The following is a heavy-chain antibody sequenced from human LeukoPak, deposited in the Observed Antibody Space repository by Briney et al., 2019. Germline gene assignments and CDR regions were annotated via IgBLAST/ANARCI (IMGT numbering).Heavy chain of an antibody. CDR3: ARGGGGFITNWFDP. Sequence: SETLSLTCAVYGGSFSGYYWSWIRQPPGKGLEWIGEINHSGSTNYNPSLKSRVTISVDTSKNQFSLRLSSVTAADTAVYYCARGGGGFITNWFDPWGQGTLVTVSS. D-gene: IGHD1-26*01. CDR2: INHSGST. J-gene: IGHJ5*02. CDR1: GGSFSGYY. V-gene: IGHV4-34*01.